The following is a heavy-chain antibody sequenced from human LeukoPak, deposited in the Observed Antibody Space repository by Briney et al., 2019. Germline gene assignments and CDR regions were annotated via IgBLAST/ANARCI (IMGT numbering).Heavy chain of an antibody. CDR2: VSYDGSNK. J-gene: IGHJ5*02. Sequence: PGGSLRLSCAASGFTFSSYAMHWIRQDPGKGLEWVAVVSYDGSNKYYADSVKGRFTISRDNSKNTLYLQMNSLRAEDTAVYYCARDYDYYDTNWFDPWGQGTLVTVSS. CDR1: GFTFSSYA. CDR3: ARDYDYYDTNWFDP. D-gene: IGHD3-22*01. V-gene: IGHV3-30-3*01.